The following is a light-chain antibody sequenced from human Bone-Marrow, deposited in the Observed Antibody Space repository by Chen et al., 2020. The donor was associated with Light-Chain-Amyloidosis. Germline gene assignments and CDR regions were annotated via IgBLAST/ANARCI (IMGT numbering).Light chain of an antibody. V-gene: IGLV2-14*01. J-gene: IGLJ1*01. CDR2: EVT. Sequence: QSALTPPASVSGSPGQSITISCTGTSSDAGGDKHDSWYQQHQDKAPKLMIYEVTNRPSLVPDRFSGSKSDNTAYLTSTGLQTEDEADYFCSAYTITNTLVFGSGTRVTVL. CDR1: SSDAGGDKH. CDR3: SAYTITNTLV.